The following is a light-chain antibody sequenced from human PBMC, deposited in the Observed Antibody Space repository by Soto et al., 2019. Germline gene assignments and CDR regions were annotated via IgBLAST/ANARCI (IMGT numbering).Light chain of an antibody. CDR1: SSDIGAYNY. CDR3: SSYTSSSTVV. Sequence: QSALTQPPSASGSPGQSVTISCTGTSSDIGAYNYVSWYRQYPDKAPKLLVYQVTKRPSGVPDRFSGSKSGNTAALTVSGLQAEDEAVYYCSSYTSSSTVVFGGGTKLTVL. CDR2: QVT. V-gene: IGLV2-8*01. J-gene: IGLJ2*01.